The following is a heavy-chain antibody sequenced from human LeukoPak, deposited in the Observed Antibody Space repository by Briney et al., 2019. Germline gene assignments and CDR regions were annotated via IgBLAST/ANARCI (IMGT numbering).Heavy chain of an antibody. V-gene: IGHV3-74*01. D-gene: IGHD3-3*01. CDR2: ISSDGRST. CDR3: AKDKGVTIFGVVITPRKYYYYYMDV. CDR1: GFTLSSYW. J-gene: IGHJ6*03. Sequence: GGSLRLSCAVSGFTLSSYWMHWVRQAPGKGLVWVSRISSDGRSTNYADSVKGRFTISRDHAKNTLYLQMNSLRAEDTAVYYCAKDKGVTIFGVVITPRKYYYYYMDVWGKGTTVTVSS.